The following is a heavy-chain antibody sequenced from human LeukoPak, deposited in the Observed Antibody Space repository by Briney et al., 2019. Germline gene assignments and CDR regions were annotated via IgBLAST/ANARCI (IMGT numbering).Heavy chain of an antibody. CDR3: ARDSGRYYDSSGYYHHFDY. J-gene: IGHJ4*02. V-gene: IGHV1-46*01. D-gene: IGHD3-22*01. CDR1: GYTFTSYY. CDR2: INPSGGST. Sequence: ASVKVSCKAPGYTFTSYYMHWVRQAPGQGLGWMGIINPSGGSTSYAQKFQGRVTMTRDTSTSTVYMGLSSLRSEDTAVYYCARDSGRYYDSSGYYHHFDYWGQGTLVTVSS.